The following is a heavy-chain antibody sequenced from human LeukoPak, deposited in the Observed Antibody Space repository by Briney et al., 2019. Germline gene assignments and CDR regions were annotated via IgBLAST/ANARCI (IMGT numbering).Heavy chain of an antibody. CDR3: AKTPTRSGSYYLYYYYYMDV. CDR2: IRYDGSNK. D-gene: IGHD3-10*01. J-gene: IGHJ6*03. Sequence: PGGSLRLSCAASGFTFSSYGMHWVRQAPGKGLEWVAFIRYDGSNKYYADSVKGRFTISRDNSKNTLYLQMNSLRAEDTAVYYCAKTPTRSGSYYLYYYYYMDVWGKGTTVTVSS. V-gene: IGHV3-30*02. CDR1: GFTFSSYG.